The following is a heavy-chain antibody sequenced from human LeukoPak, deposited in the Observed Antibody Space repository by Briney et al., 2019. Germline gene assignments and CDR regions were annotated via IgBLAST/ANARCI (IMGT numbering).Heavy chain of an antibody. J-gene: IGHJ4*02. CDR1: GFTFSSYP. D-gene: IGHD3-22*01. Sequence: GGSLRLSCSASGFTFSSYPMHWVRQAPGKGLEYVSAISSNGGSTYYADSVKGRFTISRDNSKNTLYLQMSSLRAEDTAVYYCAREKLSFFDSSGYFDYWGQGTLVTVSS. CDR2: ISSNGGST. CDR3: AREKLSFFDSSGYFDY. V-gene: IGHV3-64D*09.